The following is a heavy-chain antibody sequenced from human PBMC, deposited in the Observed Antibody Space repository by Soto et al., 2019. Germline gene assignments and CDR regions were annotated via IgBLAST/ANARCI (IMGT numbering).Heavy chain of an antibody. Sequence: QVPLVQSGAEVKKPGSSVKVSCKASGGTFSSYAISWVRQAPGQGLEWMGGIIPIFGTANYAQKFQGRVTITADESTSTAYMELSSLRSEDTAVYYCARGDTMVRGDYYYYGMDVWGQGTTVTVSS. CDR2: IIPIFGTA. CDR3: ARGDTMVRGDYYYYGMDV. V-gene: IGHV1-69*01. CDR1: GGTFSSYA. J-gene: IGHJ6*02. D-gene: IGHD3-10*01.